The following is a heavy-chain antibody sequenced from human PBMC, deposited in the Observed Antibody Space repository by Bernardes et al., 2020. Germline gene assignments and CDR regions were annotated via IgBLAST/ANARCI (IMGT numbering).Heavy chain of an antibody. CDR2: MNPNSGNT. D-gene: IGHD2-8*01. J-gene: IGHJ3*02. CDR1: GYTFTSYD. Sequence: ASVKVSCKASGYTFTSYDINWVRQATGQGLEWMGWMNPNSGNTGYAQKFQGRVTMTRNTSISTAYMELSSLRSEDTATYYCALMGRGNGAFDIWGQGTMVTVFS. CDR3: ALMGRGNGAFDI. V-gene: IGHV1-8*01.